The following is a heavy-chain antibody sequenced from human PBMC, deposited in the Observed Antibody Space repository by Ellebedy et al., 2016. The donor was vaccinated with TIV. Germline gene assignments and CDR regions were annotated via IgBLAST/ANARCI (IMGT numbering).Heavy chain of an antibody. D-gene: IGHD3-9*01. CDR2: ISAYTGNT. Sequence: AASVKVSCKASGYTFTTYGINWVRHPPGQGLEWMGWISAYTGNTNYARKLQGRVTMTTDTSTSTAYMELRSLRSDDTAVYYCARGTDYENLTDYWGQGTLVTVSS. V-gene: IGHV1-18*01. J-gene: IGHJ4*02. CDR3: ARGTDYENLTDY. CDR1: GYTFTTYG.